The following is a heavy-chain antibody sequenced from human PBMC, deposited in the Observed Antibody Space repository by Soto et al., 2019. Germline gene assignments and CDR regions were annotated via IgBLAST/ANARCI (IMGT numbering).Heavy chain of an antibody. Sequence: GGSLRLSCAASGFTFSDYYMSWIRQAPGKGLEWVSYISSSGSTIYYADSVKGRFTISRGNAKNSLYLQMNSLRAEDTAVYYCARSPHYSYMDVWGKGTTVTVSS. V-gene: IGHV3-11*01. J-gene: IGHJ6*03. CDR2: ISSSGSTI. CDR3: ARSPHYSYMDV. CDR1: GFTFSDYY.